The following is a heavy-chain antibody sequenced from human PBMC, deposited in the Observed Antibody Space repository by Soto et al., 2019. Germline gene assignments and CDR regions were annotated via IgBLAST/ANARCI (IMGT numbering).Heavy chain of an antibody. Sequence: GGSLRLSCAASGFTVSSNYMSWVRQAPGKGLEWVPVIYSGGSTYYADSVKGRFTISRDNSKNTLYLQMNSLRAEDTAVYYCARYYYDSSGYFDYWRQGTLVTVPQ. CDR3: ARYYYDSSGYFDY. CDR1: GFTVSSNY. D-gene: IGHD3-22*01. V-gene: IGHV3-53*01. J-gene: IGHJ4*02. CDR2: IYSGGST.